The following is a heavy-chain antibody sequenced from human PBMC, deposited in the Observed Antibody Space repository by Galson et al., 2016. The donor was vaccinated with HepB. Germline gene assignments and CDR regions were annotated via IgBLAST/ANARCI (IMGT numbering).Heavy chain of an antibody. J-gene: IGHJ4*02. D-gene: IGHD2-21*01. CDR3: VREERGATLLFAS. V-gene: IGHV4-61*08. Sequence: SETLSLTCTVSGASVSSGDDYWSWIRQPPGKRLEWIGYIYYTGITNYNPSLKNRVTISIDTSKNQFSLNLNSVTAADTAVYYCVREERGATLLFASWGPGTLVTVSS. CDR1: GASVSSGDDY. CDR2: IYYTGIT.